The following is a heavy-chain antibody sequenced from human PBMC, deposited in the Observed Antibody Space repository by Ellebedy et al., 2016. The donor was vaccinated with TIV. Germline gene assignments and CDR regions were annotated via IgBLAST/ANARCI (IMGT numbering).Heavy chain of an antibody. CDR2: IYYSGST. V-gene: IGHV4-31*03. D-gene: IGHD3-10*01. Sequence: MPSETLSLTCTVSGGSISNGGYYWSWIRQHPGKGLEWIGYIYYSGSTYYNPSLKSRVTILVDTSKNQFSLKLSSLTAADTAVYYCARVGTMVRGVIALGMDVWGQGTTVTVSS. J-gene: IGHJ6*02. CDR1: GGSISNGGYY. CDR3: ARVGTMVRGVIALGMDV.